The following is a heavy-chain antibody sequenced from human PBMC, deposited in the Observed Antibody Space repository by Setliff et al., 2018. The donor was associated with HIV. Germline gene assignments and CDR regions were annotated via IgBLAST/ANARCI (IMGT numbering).Heavy chain of an antibody. CDR2: INHSGST. J-gene: IGHJ4*01. V-gene: IGHV4-34*01. CDR3: ARQNGNFDS. D-gene: IGHD1-1*01. Sequence: SETLSLTCAVYGGSFSGYYWSWIRQPPGKGLEWIGEINHSGSTKYNPSLESRVAISENMSKNQLSLRLRSVTAADTALYHCARQNGNFDSWGQGILVTVSS. CDR1: GGSFSGYY.